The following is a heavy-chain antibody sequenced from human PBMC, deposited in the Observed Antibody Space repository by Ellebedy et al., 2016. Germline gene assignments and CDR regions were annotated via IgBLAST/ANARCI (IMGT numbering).Heavy chain of an antibody. D-gene: IGHD1-26*01. J-gene: IGHJ5*02. CDR1: GHTSRIYD. CDR3: ARDTRDGVGSSEAYYDP. V-gene: IGHV1-18*01. Sequence: ASVKVSXXASGHTSRIYDITWVRQAPGQGLEWMGGSSTTNSAQKFQGRVTMTTDTSTSTAYMELRTLRFDDTAVYYCARDTRDGVGSSEAYYDPWGQGTLVTVSS. CDR2: SSTT.